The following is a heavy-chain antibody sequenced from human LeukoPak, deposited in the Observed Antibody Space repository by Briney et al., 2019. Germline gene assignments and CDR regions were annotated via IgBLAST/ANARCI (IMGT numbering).Heavy chain of an antibody. CDR1: GFTFSSYA. CDR2: ISYDGSNK. D-gene: IGHD3-22*01. J-gene: IGHJ4*02. Sequence: PGGSLRLSCAASGFTFSSYAMHWVRQAPGKGLEWVAVISYDGSNKYYADSVKGRFTISRDNSKNTLYLQMNSPRAEDTAVYYCARGYDSSGYYSYWGQGTLVTVSS. CDR3: ARGYDSSGYYSY. V-gene: IGHV3-30-3*01.